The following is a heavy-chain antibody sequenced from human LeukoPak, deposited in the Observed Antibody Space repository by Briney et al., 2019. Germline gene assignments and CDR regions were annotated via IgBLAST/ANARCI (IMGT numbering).Heavy chain of an antibody. V-gene: IGHV4-38-2*02. CDR1: GYSISSGHY. Sequence: PSETLSLTCTVSGYSISSGHYWGWIRQPPGKGLQWIGSIHHSGSTYYNPSLKSRVTISVDTSKNQFSLKLSSVTAADTAVYYCASSLLRYFDWLPHEYFQHWGQGTLVTVSS. CDR2: IHHSGST. CDR3: ASSLLRYFDWLPHEYFQH. J-gene: IGHJ1*01. D-gene: IGHD3-9*01.